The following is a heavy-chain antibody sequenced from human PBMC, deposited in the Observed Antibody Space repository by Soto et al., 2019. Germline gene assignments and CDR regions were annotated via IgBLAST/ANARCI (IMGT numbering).Heavy chain of an antibody. Sequence: QVQLVESGGGVVQPGRSLRLSCAASGFTFSSYGMHWVRQAPGKGLEWVAVISYDGSNKYYADSVKGRFTISRDNSKNTLYLQMNSLRAEDTAVYYCAKDAPPDSCTWALDPWGQGTLVTVSS. CDR3: AKDAPPDSCTWALDP. D-gene: IGHD3-22*01. CDR2: ISYDGSNK. CDR1: GFTFSSYG. J-gene: IGHJ5*02. V-gene: IGHV3-30*18.